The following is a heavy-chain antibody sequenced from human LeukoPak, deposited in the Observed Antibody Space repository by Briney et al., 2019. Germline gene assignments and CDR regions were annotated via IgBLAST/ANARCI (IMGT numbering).Heavy chain of an antibody. D-gene: IGHD2-2*01. J-gene: IGHJ6*02. CDR2: TSGDGGST. Sequence: GGSLTLSCSASGFTFDDYAMHWVRQAPGKGREWVFFTSGDGGSTYTADSVKGRFTLSRDNSKNSLYLQMNSLRTEDTALYYCAKETYQLPIYYYYGMDVWGQGTTVTVSS. CDR1: GFTFDDYA. CDR3: AKETYQLPIYYYYGMDV. V-gene: IGHV3-43*02.